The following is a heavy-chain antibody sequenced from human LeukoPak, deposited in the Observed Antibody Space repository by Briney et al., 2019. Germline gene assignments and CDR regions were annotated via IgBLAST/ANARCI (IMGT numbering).Heavy chain of an antibody. CDR1: GGSISSSSYY. V-gene: IGHV4-39*01. CDR3: ARLFGYYYGSGSYPDY. D-gene: IGHD3-10*01. J-gene: IGHJ4*02. Sequence: SETLSLTCTVSGGSISSSSYYWGWIRQPPGKGLEWIGSIYYSGSTYYNPSLKSRVTISVDTSKNQSSLKLSSVTAPDTAVYYCARLFGYYYGSGSYPDYWGQGTLVTVSS. CDR2: IYYSGST.